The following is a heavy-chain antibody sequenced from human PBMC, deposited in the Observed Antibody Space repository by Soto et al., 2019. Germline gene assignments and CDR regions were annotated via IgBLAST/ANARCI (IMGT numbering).Heavy chain of an antibody. CDR3: ARFGGPALSHNWFDI. J-gene: IGHJ5*02. CDR2: ISPGNSET. V-gene: IGHV5-51*01. CDR1: GYTFSGYW. D-gene: IGHD3-16*01. Sequence: GESLKISCTASGYTFSGYWIGWVRLMPEKGPQWVGIISPGNSETRYSPSFQGQVTFSADKSVNTAYLQWISLKAPDTGMYFCARFGGPALSHNWFDIWGQGAQVTVSS.